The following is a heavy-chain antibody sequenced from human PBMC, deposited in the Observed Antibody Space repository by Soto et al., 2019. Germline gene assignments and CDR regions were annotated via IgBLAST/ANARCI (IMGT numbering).Heavy chain of an antibody. CDR2: IWYDGSNK. CDR3: ARDSSSSWYCYYGMDV. CDR1: GFTFSSYG. J-gene: IGHJ6*02. D-gene: IGHD6-13*01. V-gene: IGHV3-33*01. Sequence: QVQLVESGGGVVQPGRSLRLSCAASGFTFSSYGMHWVRQAPGKGLEWVAVIWYDGSNKYYADSVKGRFTISRDNSKNTLYLQMNSLRAEDTAVYYCARDSSSSWYCYYGMDVWGQGTTVTVSS.